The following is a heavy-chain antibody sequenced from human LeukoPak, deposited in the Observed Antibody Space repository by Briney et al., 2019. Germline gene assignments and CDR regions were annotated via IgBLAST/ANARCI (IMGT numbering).Heavy chain of an antibody. CDR3: ASSVGPNYYGSGKQTYYYYYMDV. D-gene: IGHD3-10*01. V-gene: IGHV3-21*04. CDR2: ISSSSNYI. CDR1: GFPLSDYW. Sequence: GGSLRLSCAASGFPLSDYWMSWVRQAPGKGLEWVSSISSSSNYIYYADSVKGRFTISRDNSKNTLYLQMNSLRAEDTAVYYCASSVGPNYYGSGKQTYYYYYMDVWGKGTTVTVSS. J-gene: IGHJ6*03.